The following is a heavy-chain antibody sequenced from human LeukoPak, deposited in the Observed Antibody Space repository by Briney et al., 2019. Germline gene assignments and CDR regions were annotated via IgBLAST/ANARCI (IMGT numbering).Heavy chain of an antibody. D-gene: IGHD1-26*01. Sequence: GGSLRLSCTASRFNFGNYAMSWVRQTPGKGLEWVADISGSGSNKHYEESVEGRFTISRDNSKNILFLQMNSLRAEDSAVYYCTKNDGRYPNGFDLWGQGTLVTVSS. CDR1: RFNFGNYA. V-gene: IGHV3-23*01. CDR2: ISGSGSNK. J-gene: IGHJ5*02. CDR3: TKNDGRYPNGFDL.